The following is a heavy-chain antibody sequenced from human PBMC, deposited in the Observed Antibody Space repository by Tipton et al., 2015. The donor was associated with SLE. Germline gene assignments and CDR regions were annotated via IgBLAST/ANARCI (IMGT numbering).Heavy chain of an antibody. V-gene: IGHV3-53*04. CDR1: GFTVSSNY. CDR3: ARGVGRSGYDSDFDN. D-gene: IGHD5-12*01. J-gene: IGHJ4*02. CDR2: IYRGGRT. Sequence: QLVQSGGGLVQPGGSLRLSCAASGFTVSSNYMSWVRQAPGKGLEWVSVIYRGGRTNNADSVKGRFTISRDSSKNTLFLQMDSLRPEDTAVYYCARGVGRSGYDSDFDNWGQGTLVTVSS.